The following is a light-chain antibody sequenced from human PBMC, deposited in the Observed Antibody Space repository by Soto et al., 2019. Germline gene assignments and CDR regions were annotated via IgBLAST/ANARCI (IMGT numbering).Light chain of an antibody. Sequence: EFVLTQAPGTLSLSPGERATLSCRASQTVRNNYLAWYQQKPGQDPRLLIYEASSRATGIPDRFSGGGSGTDFTLTISRLEPEDFAVYYCQQFSSYPLTFGGGTKVEIK. CDR3: QQFSSYPLT. CDR2: EAS. V-gene: IGKV3-20*01. CDR1: QTVRNNY. J-gene: IGKJ4*01.